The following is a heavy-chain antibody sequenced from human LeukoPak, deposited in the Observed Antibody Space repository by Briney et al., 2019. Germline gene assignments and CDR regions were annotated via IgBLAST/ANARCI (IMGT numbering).Heavy chain of an antibody. CDR2: ISGSGGST. CDR1: GFTFSSYA. J-gene: IGHJ3*02. CDR3: ARDGQYCSSTSCYPGHAFDI. Sequence: GGSLRLSCAASGFTFSSYAMSWVRQAPGKGLEWVSAISGSGGSTYYADSVKGRFTISRDNSKNTLYLQMNSLRAEDTAVYYCARDGQYCSSTSCYPGHAFDIWGQGTMVTVSS. D-gene: IGHD2-2*01. V-gene: IGHV3-23*01.